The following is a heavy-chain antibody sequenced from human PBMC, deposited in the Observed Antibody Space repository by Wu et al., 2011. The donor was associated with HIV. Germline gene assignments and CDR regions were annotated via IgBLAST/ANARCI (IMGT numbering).Heavy chain of an antibody. D-gene: IGHD3-3*01. J-gene: IGHJ4*02. CDR1: GYPFTDYY. CDR3: AFGGGETLNMYYFNY. V-gene: IGHV1-46*01. CDR2: IIPLFGTS. Sequence: VQSGAEVKKPGASVKVSCKASGYPFTDYYMHWVRQAPGQGLEWLGRIIPLFGTSSYPQRLQDRVTITADESTRTVSMELRSLRSDDTAVYYCAFGGGETLNMYYFNYWGQGTLVTVPS.